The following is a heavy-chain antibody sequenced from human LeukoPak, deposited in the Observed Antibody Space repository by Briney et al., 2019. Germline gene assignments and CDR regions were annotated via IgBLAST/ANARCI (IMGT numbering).Heavy chain of an antibody. CDR3: ATSNF. Sequence: GGPLRLSCADSGFTFSNAWIKWVRQAPGKGLEWVGRIKSKTDGGTTDYAAPVKGRFTISRDDSNNTLSVQMNSLKTEYTAVYYCATSNFWGQGTVVTVSS. J-gene: IGHJ4*02. CDR2: IKSKTDGGTT. CDR1: GFTFSNAW. V-gene: IGHV3-15*01.